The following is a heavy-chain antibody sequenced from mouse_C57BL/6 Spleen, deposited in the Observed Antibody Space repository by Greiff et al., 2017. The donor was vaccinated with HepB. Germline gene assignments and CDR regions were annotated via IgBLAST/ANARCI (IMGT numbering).Heavy chain of an antibody. CDR3: ARVMITGGAYYFDY. CDR1: GFTFSSYA. D-gene: IGHD2-4*01. Sequence: EVHLVESGGGLVKPGGSLKLSCAASGFTFSSYAMSWVRQTPEKRLEWVATISDGGSYTYYPDNVKGRFTISRDNAKNNLYLQMSHLKSEDTAMYYGARVMITGGAYYFDYWGQGTTLTVSS. J-gene: IGHJ2*01. CDR2: ISDGGSYT. V-gene: IGHV5-4*01.